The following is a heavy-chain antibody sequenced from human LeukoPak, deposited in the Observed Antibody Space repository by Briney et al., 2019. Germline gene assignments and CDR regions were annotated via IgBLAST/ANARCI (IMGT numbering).Heavy chain of an antibody. Sequence: SQTLSLTCTVSGGSISSGGYYWSWIRQHPGKGLEWIGYIYYSGSTYYNPSLKSRVTISVDTSKNQFSLKLISVTAADTAVYYCAAGVVVAATLLYWGQGTLVTVSS. D-gene: IGHD2-15*01. V-gene: IGHV4-31*03. CDR3: AAGVVVAATLLY. CDR2: IYYSGST. CDR1: GGSISSGGYY. J-gene: IGHJ4*02.